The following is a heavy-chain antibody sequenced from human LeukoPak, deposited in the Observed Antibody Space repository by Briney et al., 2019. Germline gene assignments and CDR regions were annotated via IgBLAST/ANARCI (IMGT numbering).Heavy chain of an antibody. CDR3: ARNGIYCIGDSCYLDY. CDR2: ISYDGSNK. J-gene: IGHJ4*02. D-gene: IGHD2-15*01. V-gene: IGHV3-30-3*01. CDR1: GFTFSSYA. Sequence: GGSLRLSCTASGFTFSSYAMHWVRQAPGKGLEWVAVISYDGSNKYYADSVKGRFTISRDNSKNTLYLQMNSLRAEDTAVYYCARNGIYCIGDSCYLDYWGQGTLVTVSS.